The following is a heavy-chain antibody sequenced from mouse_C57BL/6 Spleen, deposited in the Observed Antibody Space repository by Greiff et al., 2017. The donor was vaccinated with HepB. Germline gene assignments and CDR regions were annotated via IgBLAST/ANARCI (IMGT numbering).Heavy chain of an antibody. Sequence: QVQLQQPGAELVKPGASVKLSCKASGYTFTSYWMQWVKQRPGQGLEWIGEIDPSDSYTNYNQKFKGKATLTVDTSSSTAYMQLSSLTSEDSAVYHCARGGVLLGDAMDYWGQGTSVTVSS. CDR2: IDPSDSYT. V-gene: IGHV1-50*01. CDR1: GYTFTSYW. J-gene: IGHJ4*01. CDR3: ARGGVLLGDAMDY. D-gene: IGHD2-1*01.